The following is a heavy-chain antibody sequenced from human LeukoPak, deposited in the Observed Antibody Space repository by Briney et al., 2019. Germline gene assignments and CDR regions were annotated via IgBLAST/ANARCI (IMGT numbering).Heavy chain of an antibody. J-gene: IGHJ4*02. V-gene: IGHV1-69*13. CDR1: GVTFSNYA. CDR3: ARVKESAPVAAAVPYYFDR. D-gene: IGHD2-2*01. CDR2: IIPMFSAA. Sequence: ASVKVSCKASGVTFSNYAISWVRQAPGQGLEWMGGIIPMFSAADYAQKFQDRVTITADESTSTAYMGLRSLRSEDTAVYHCARVKESAPVAAAVPYYFDRWGQGTLVTVSS.